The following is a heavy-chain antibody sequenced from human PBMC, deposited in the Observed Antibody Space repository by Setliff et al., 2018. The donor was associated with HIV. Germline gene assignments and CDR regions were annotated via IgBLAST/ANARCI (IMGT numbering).Heavy chain of an antibody. CDR3: ARAGKELTAHPPYYYYYMDV. CDR2: ISHAGGNK. V-gene: IGHV3-30*03. Sequence: PGGSLRLSCVASGFTISYYGMHWVRQAPGKGLEWVAVISHAGGNKYYADSVKGRFTISGDNSKNTLYLQMNSLTVEDTAVYYCARAGKELTAHPPYYYYYMDVWGKGTTVTVSS. D-gene: IGHD2-21*02. CDR1: GFTISYYG. J-gene: IGHJ6*03.